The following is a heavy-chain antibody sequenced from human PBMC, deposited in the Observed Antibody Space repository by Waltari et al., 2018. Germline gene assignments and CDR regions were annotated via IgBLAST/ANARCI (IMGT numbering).Heavy chain of an antibody. CDR1: GGTLTTYA. Sequence: QVQLVQSGAEAKKPGSSVKVSCKASGGTLTTYAISWVRQAPGQGLEWMGGITPMSGVTNYAQKFQGRVTITADKSTSTAYMEMSSLRSEDTAVYYCAGCDGGDCQYYYYMDVWGKGTTVTVSS. J-gene: IGHJ6*03. V-gene: IGHV1-69*10. CDR3: AGCDGGDCQYYYYMDV. D-gene: IGHD2-21*01. CDR2: ITPMSGVT.